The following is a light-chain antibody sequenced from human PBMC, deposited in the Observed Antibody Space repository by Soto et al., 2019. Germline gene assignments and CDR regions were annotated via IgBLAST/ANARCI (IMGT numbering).Light chain of an antibody. CDR1: SSDVGGYNY. Sequence: QSALTQPASVSGSPGQSLTISCTGTSSDVGGYNYVFWYQQHPGKAPKLMIYEVNKRPSGVPDRFSGSKSGNTASLTVSGLQAEDEADYYCSSYAGSDIFVFGGGTKLTVL. V-gene: IGLV2-8*01. CDR2: EVN. CDR3: SSYAGSDIFV. J-gene: IGLJ2*01.